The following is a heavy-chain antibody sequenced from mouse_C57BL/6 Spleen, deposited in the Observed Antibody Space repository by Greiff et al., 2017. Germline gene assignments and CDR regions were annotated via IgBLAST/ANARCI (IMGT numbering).Heavy chain of an antibody. CDR1: GYTFTSYW. CDR2: IYPSDSET. V-gene: IGHV1-61*01. J-gene: IGHJ2*01. D-gene: IGHD2-3*01. CDR3: ARKDDGYYGWYFDY. Sequence: QVQLQQPGAELVRPGSSVKLSCKASGYTFTSYWMDWVKQRPGQGLEWIGNIYPSDSETHYTQKFKDKATLTVDKSSSTAYMQLSSLTSEDSAVYYCARKDDGYYGWYFDYWGQGTTLTVSS.